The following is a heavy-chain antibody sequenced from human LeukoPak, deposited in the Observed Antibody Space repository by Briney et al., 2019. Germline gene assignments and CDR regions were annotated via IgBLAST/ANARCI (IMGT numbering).Heavy chain of an antibody. CDR3: ARVKDQLVWYFDL. CDR1: GFPFHSYG. CDR2: TLYDGSKE. J-gene: IGHJ2*01. Sequence: GSLRLSCAASGFPFHSYGMHLVRQAPGKGLEWVGVTLYDGSKEYYGDAVRGRFTISRDNSKNTLYLQMDSLSADDTAVYYCARVKDQLVWYFDLWGRGTLVTVSS. D-gene: IGHD1-1*01. V-gene: IGHV3-33*01.